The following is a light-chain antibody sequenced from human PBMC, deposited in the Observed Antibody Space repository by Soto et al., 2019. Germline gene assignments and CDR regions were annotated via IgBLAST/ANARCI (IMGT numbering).Light chain of an antibody. J-gene: IGKJ4*01. CDR2: DAS. V-gene: IGKV1-39*01. CDR3: QQIYSAPLT. Sequence: DIQMTQCPSSLAASVGERVTITCRASQGIRNDLGWYQQKPGKAPKLLIYDASRLQSGVPSRFSGSGSETEFTLTLSSLQPEDFATYFCQQIYSAPLTFGGGTQVDI. CDR1: QGIRND.